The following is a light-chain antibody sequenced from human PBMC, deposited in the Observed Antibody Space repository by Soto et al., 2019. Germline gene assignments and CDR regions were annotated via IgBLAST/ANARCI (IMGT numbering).Light chain of an antibody. Sequence: DIQMTQSPSTLSASVGDRVTITCRASQSIRNLLAWYQDKPVKAPKLLIYGASSLESGVPSRFSGSGSGTEFTLTICGLQPDNFAPYSSQRDNARPWPIDQGTKVDIK. J-gene: IGKJ1*01. CDR3: QRDNARPWP. CDR1: QSIRNL. V-gene: IGKV1-5*01. CDR2: GAS.